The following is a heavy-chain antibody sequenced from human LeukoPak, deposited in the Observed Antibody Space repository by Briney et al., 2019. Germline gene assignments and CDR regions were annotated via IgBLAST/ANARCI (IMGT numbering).Heavy chain of an antibody. CDR3: ARGGYFYDRSGNLLGYFDY. Sequence: ASVKVSRKSSGYTFTSYGIIWVRQAPGQGLEWMGWISGYNGNTNYAQKFQGRVTMTTDTATSTAYMEMRSLRSDDTAAYYCARGGYFYDRSGNLLGYFDYWGQGTLVTVSS. J-gene: IGHJ4*02. CDR2: ISGYNGNT. V-gene: IGHV1-18*01. CDR1: GYTFTSYG. D-gene: IGHD3-22*01.